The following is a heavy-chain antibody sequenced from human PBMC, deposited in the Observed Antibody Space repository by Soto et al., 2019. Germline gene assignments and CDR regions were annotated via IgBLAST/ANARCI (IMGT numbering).Heavy chain of an antibody. CDR3: AKDEGYYGSGSYPYYYYGMDV. D-gene: IGHD3-10*01. V-gene: IGHV3-30*18. CDR1: GFTFSSYG. J-gene: IGHJ6*02. CDR2: ISYDGSNK. Sequence: LRLSCAASGFTFSSYGMHRVRQAPGKGLEWVAVISYDGSNKYYADSVKGRFTISRDNSKNTLYLQMNSLRAEDTAVYYCAKDEGYYGSGSYPYYYYGMDVWGQGTTVTVSS.